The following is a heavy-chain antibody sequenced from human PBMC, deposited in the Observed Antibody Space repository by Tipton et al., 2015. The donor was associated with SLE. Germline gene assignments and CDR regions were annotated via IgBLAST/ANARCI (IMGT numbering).Heavy chain of an antibody. V-gene: IGHV3-9*01. CDR3: AKDKGSGSAFDI. J-gene: IGHJ3*02. Sequence: SLRLSCAASGFTFDDYAMHWVRQAPGKGLEWVSGISWNSGSIGYADSVKGRFTISRDNAKNSLYLQMNSLRAEDTALYYCAKDKGSGSAFDIWGQGTMVTVSS. CDR2: ISWNSGSI. D-gene: IGHD5-12*01. CDR1: GFTFDDYA.